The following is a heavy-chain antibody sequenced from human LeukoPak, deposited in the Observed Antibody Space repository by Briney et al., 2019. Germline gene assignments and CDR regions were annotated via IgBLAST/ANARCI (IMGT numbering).Heavy chain of an antibody. D-gene: IGHD6-19*01. CDR3: AGTRIAVAGTTFDY. V-gene: IGHV4-59*01. Sequence: SETLSLTCTVSGGSLSSYYWSWIRQPPGEGLEWIGYIYYSGSTNYNPSLKSRVTISVDTSKNQFSLKLSSVTAADTAVYYCAGTRIAVAGTTFDYWGQGTLVTVSS. J-gene: IGHJ4*02. CDR2: IYYSGST. CDR1: GGSLSSYY.